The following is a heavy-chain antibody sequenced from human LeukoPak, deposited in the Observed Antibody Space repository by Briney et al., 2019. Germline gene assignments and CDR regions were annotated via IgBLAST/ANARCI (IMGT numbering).Heavy chain of an antibody. D-gene: IGHD2/OR15-2a*01. CDR1: GFTFSNYG. J-gene: IGHJ6*02. CDR2: MSYDGSTE. Sequence: PGGSLRLSCAASGFTFSNYGMHWVRQPPGKGLEWVAVMSYDGSTEYYADSVKGRFTISRDNSKSTLFLQMNSLGAEDTAVYYCAKDCDIYADYYYYGLDVWGQGTTVTVSS. CDR3: AKDCDIYADYYYYGLDV. V-gene: IGHV3-30*18.